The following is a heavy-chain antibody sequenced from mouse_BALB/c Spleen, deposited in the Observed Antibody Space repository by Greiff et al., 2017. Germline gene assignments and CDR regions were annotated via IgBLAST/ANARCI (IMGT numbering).Heavy chain of an antibody. CDR2: ISYDGSN. Sequence: EVQLVESGPGLVKPSQSLSLTCSVTGYSITSGYYWNWIRQFPGNKLEWMGYISYDGSNNYNPSLKNRISITRDTSKNQFFLKLNSVTTEDTATYYCAADGYYVRFAYWGQGTLVTVSA. CDR1: GYSITSGYY. D-gene: IGHD2-3*01. V-gene: IGHV3-6*02. CDR3: AADGYYVRFAY. J-gene: IGHJ3*01.